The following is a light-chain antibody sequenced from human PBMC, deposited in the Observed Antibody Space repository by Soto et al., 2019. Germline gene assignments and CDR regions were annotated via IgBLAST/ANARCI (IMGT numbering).Light chain of an antibody. CDR3: QQRSNWPS. J-gene: IGKJ4*01. CDR2: DAS. Sequence: EIVLTQSPATLSLSPGERATLSCRASQSVSSYLAWYQQKPGQAPRLLIYDASSRATGIPARFSGSGSGTDFTLTISSLEPEDFAVYYCQQRSNWPSFGGGTNVEIK. CDR1: QSVSSY. V-gene: IGKV3-11*01.